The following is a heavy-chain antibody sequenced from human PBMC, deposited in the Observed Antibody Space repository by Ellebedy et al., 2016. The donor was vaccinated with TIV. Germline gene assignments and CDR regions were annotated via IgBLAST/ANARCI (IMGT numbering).Heavy chain of an antibody. D-gene: IGHD2-2*01. V-gene: IGHV3-49*04. J-gene: IGHJ4*02. CDR3: TRADCSSISCHQTH. CDR2: IVSKPYGGTT. CDR1: GFTFSSYA. Sequence: PGGSLRLSCAASGFTFSSYAMSWVRQAPGKGLEWVCFIVSKPYGGTTEYAASVKGRFTISRDDSKSIAYLQMNSLKTEDTAVYYCTRADCSSISCHQTHWGQGTLVTVSS.